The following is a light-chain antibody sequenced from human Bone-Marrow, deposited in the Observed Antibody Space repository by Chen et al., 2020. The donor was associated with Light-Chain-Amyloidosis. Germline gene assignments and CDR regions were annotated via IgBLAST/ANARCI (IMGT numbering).Light chain of an antibody. CDR2: EDT. CDR1: NNDVGGHAF. J-gene: IGLJ2*01. CDR3: SSYTSSSTLV. Sequence: QSALTQPASVSGFPGQAITIPCTGTNNDVGGHAFVSWYQRHPGKAPKFLIYEDTERAAGVSNRFSGSKSGNTASLTISGLQAEDEADYYCSSYTSSSTLVFGGGTKLTVL. V-gene: IGLV2-14*02.